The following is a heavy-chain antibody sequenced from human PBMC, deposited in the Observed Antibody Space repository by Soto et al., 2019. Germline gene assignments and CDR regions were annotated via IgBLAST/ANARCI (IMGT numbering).Heavy chain of an antibody. D-gene: IGHD6-19*01. J-gene: IGHJ4*02. CDR2: ISSSSSYI. Sequence: GGSLRLSCAASGFTFSSYSMNWVRQAPGKGLEWVSSISSSSSYIYYADSVKGRFTISRDNAKNSLYLQMNSLRAEDTAVYYCAREGLAHDGGYWGQGTLVTVSS. V-gene: IGHV3-21*01. CDR1: GFTFSSYS. CDR3: AREGLAHDGGY.